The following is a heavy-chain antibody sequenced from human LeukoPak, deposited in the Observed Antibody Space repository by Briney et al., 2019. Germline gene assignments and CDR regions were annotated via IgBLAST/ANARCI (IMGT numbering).Heavy chain of an antibody. V-gene: IGHV1-8*01. CDR2: MNPNSGNT. CDR1: GYTFTSYD. J-gene: IGHJ5*02. CDR3: ARHEYSGSYYGLSWFDP. D-gene: IGHD1-26*01. Sequence: ASVKVSCKAPGYTFTSYDINWVRQATGQGLEWMGWMNPNSGNTGYAQKFQGRVTMTRNTSISTAYMELSSLRSEDTAVYYCARHEYSGSYYGLSWFDPWGPGTLVTVSS.